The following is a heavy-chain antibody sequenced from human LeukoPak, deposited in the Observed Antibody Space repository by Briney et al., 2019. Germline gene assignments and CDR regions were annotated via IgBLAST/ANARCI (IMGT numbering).Heavy chain of an antibody. CDR2: INAGNGNT. J-gene: IGHJ5*02. V-gene: IGHV1-3*01. D-gene: IGHD2-21*01. CDR1: GYTFTSYA. CDR3: ARVLNSGWFDA. Sequence: ASAKVSCKASGYTFTSYAMHWVRQAPGQRLEWMGWINAGNGNTKYSQKFQGRVTITRDTSASTAYMELSSLRSEDTAVYYCARVLNSGWFDAWGQGTLVTVSS.